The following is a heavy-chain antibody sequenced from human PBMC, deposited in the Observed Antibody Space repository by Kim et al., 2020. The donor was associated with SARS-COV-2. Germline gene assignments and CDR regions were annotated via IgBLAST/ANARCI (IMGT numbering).Heavy chain of an antibody. V-gene: IGHV3-33*03. CDR3: TKGTGSSSWYISH. CDR2: IWNDGTDK. D-gene: IGHD6-13*01. J-gene: IGHJ4*02. Sequence: GESLRLSCVASGFSFKTYGLHWVRQAPGKGLEWVAGIWNDGTDKYYAESVKGRFTISRDNSKNTMFLQMHSLRVEDTAVYYCTKGTGSSSWYISHWGKGT. CDR1: GFSFKTYG.